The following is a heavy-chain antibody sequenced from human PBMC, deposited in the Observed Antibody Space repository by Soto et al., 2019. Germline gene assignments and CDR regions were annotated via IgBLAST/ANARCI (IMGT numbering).Heavy chain of an antibody. Sequence: QVLLQESGPGLVKPSETLSLTCTVSGGSISSLYWAWIRQPAGKGLEWIGRIFPSGDSNYNPSLPSRVSMSLDTSKNQFSLTVSSVTAADTAVYYCARASRCKSEYECFAWLDFWGQGTLVTVSS. CDR2: IFPSGDS. V-gene: IGHV4-4*07. CDR1: GGSISSLY. CDR3: ARASRCKSEYECFAWLDF. J-gene: IGHJ4*02. D-gene: IGHD6-6*01.